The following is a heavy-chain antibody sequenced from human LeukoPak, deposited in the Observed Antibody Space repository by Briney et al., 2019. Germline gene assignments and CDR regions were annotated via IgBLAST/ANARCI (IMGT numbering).Heavy chain of an antibody. Sequence: PSETLSLTCAVSGGSISSSNWWSWVRQPPGEGLEWIGEINHSGSTNYNPSLKSRVTISVDTSKNQFSLKLSSVTAADTAVYYCASVAGTSVSNWFDPWGQGTLVTVSS. CDR2: INHSGST. CDR3: ASVAGTSVSNWFDP. D-gene: IGHD6-19*01. CDR1: GGSISSSNW. V-gene: IGHV4-4*02. J-gene: IGHJ5*02.